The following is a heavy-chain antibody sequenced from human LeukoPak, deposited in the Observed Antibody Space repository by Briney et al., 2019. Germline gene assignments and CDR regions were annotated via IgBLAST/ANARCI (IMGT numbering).Heavy chain of an antibody. V-gene: IGHV3-30*02. Sequence: PGESLRLSCAASGFTFSDLGMHWVRQAPGKGLEWVAFIRYDGSTRSYADSVKGRFTISRDNSKNTLYLQMSGLRVDDTALYYCAAVYNRVGFDCWGQGTLVTVSS. CDR1: GFTFSDLG. CDR3: AAVYNRVGFDC. J-gene: IGHJ4*02. CDR2: IRYDGSTR. D-gene: IGHD1-14*01.